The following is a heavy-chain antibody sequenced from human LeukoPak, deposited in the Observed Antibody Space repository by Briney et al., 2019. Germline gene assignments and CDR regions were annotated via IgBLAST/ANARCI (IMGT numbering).Heavy chain of an antibody. CDR3: ARHDFHTVVTPGRY. CDR2: IYPGDSDT. J-gene: IGHJ4*02. V-gene: IGHV5-51*01. D-gene: IGHD4-23*01. CDR1: GYSFTSYW. Sequence: GESLKISCKGSGYSFTSYWIGWVRLLPGKGLEWMGIIYPGDSDTRYSPSFQGQVTISADKSISTPYLQWSSLKASDTATYYCARHDFHTVVTPGRYWGQGTLVTVSS.